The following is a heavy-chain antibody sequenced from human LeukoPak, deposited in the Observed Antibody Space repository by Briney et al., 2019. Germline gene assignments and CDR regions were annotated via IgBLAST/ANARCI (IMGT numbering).Heavy chain of an antibody. V-gene: IGHV1-18*01. CDR1: GYTFTSYG. D-gene: IGHD3-22*01. CDR3: ARANSYVGSGHYYEFAY. J-gene: IGHJ4*02. Sequence: ASVKVSCKASGYTFTSYGISWVRQAPGQGLEWMGWISAYNGNINYAQTLQGRVTMTTDTSTSTAYMELRSLRSDDTAVYYCARANSYVGSGHYYEFAYWGQGTLVTVSS. CDR2: ISAYNGNI.